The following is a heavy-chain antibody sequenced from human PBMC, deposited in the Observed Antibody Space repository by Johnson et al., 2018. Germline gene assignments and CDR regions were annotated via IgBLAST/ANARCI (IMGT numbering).Heavy chain of an antibody. Sequence: QVQLVQSGGGVVQPVRSLRLSCAASGFTFNSYGMHWVRQAPGKGLEWVAVISYDGINKYYADSVRGRFTISRDNSKNTLYLQMNSLRAEDTAGYYCAGDVLVGATDLFQHWGQGTLVTVSS. CDR3: AGDVLVGATDLFQH. CDR1: GFTFNSYG. V-gene: IGHV3-30*03. J-gene: IGHJ1*01. D-gene: IGHD1-26*01. CDR2: ISYDGINK.